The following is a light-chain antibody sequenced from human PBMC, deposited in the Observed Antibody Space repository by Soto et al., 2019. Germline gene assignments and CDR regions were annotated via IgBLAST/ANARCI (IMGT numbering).Light chain of an antibody. CDR3: AAWDDNLNGRV. J-gene: IGLJ3*02. Sequence: QSVLTQPPSVSEAPRQRVTISCSGSQSNIGNNAVSWYQQLPGKAPKLLIYYDDLLPSGVSDRFSGSKSGTSASLAISGLQSEDEADYYCAAWDDNLNGRVFGGGTKVTVV. CDR2: YDD. V-gene: IGLV1-36*01. CDR1: QSNIGNNA.